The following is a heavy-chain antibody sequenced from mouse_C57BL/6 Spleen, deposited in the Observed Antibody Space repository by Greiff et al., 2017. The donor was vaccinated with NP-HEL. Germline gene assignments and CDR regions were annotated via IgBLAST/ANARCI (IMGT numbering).Heavy chain of an antibody. V-gene: IGHV1-15*01. Sequence: SGAELVRPGASVTLSCKASGYTFTDYEMHWVKQTPVHGLEWIGAIDPETGGTAYNQKFKGKAILTADKSSSTAYMELRSLTSEDSAVYYCTRDYGSPFDYWGQGTTLTVSS. CDR2: IDPETGGT. J-gene: IGHJ2*01. CDR1: GYTFTDYE. CDR3: TRDYGSPFDY. D-gene: IGHD1-1*01.